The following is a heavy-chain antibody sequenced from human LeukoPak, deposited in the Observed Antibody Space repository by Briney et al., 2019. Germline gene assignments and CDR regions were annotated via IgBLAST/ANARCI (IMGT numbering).Heavy chain of an antibody. CDR1: GFSFSSYV. CDR2: VSGSGGST. V-gene: IGHV3-23*01. CDR3: AKVLWFGGKYIDY. J-gene: IGHJ4*02. Sequence: GESLRLSCAASGFSFSSYVMSWVRQAPGKGLEWVSAVSGSGGSTYYADSVKGRFTISRDISKNTLYLQMNSLRAEDTAVYYCAKVLWFGGKYIDYWGQGTLVTVSS. D-gene: IGHD3-10*01.